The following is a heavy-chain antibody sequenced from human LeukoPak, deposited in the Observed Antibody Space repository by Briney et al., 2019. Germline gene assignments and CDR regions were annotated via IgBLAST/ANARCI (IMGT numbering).Heavy chain of an antibody. J-gene: IGHJ3*02. CDR3: ARLGSPQGYGGNKAFDI. D-gene: IGHD4-23*01. CDR1: GGSISSYY. V-gene: IGHV4-59*01. Sequence: SETLSLTCTVSGGSISSYYWSWIRQPPGKGLEWIGYIYYSGSTNCNPSLKSRVTISVDTSKNQFSLKLSSVTAADTAVYYCARLGSPQGYGGNKAFDIWGQGTMVTVSS. CDR2: IYYSGST.